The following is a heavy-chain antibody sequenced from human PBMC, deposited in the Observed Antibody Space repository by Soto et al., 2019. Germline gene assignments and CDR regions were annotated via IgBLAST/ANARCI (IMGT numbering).Heavy chain of an antibody. D-gene: IGHD3-3*01. CDR2: IYYSGST. Sequence: PSETLSLTCTVSGGSISSGGYYWSWIRQHPGKGLEWIGYIYYSGSTYYNPSLKSRVTISVDTSKNQFSLMLSSVTAADTAVYYCSSAYYDFWSGYYENYYGMDVWGQGTTVTVSS. J-gene: IGHJ6*02. CDR3: SSAYYDFWSGYYENYYGMDV. CDR1: GGSISSGGYY. V-gene: IGHV4-31*03.